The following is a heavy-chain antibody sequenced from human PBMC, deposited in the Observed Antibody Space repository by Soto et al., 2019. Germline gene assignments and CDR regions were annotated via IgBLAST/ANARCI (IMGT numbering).Heavy chain of an antibody. V-gene: IGHV3-23*01. D-gene: IGHD3-9*01. CDR1: GFTFSSYA. J-gene: IGHJ1*01. CDR3: ARPYYDISTGYPAYFQH. Sequence: EVQLLESGGGLVQPGGSLRLSCAASGFTFSSYAMSWVRQAPGKGLEWVSAISGSGGSTYYADSVKGRFTISRDNSKNTPCLQMNSLRAEDTAVYYCARPYYDISTGYPAYFQHWGPGTLVTVSS. CDR2: ISGSGGST.